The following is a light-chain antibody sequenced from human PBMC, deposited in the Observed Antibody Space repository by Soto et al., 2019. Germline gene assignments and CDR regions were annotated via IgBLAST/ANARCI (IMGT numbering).Light chain of an antibody. CDR3: EQYDSAPYT. Sequence: DVQMTQSPFSLSASVGDRVNITCRARQGISNFLAWYQQKPGKAPKLLLYAACTSQSGVPSRFSGSGSGTDFTLSISSLQPEDVSTYYCEQYDSAPYTCGQGTKLEIK. CDR2: AAC. V-gene: IGKV1-27*01. CDR1: QGISNF. J-gene: IGKJ2*01.